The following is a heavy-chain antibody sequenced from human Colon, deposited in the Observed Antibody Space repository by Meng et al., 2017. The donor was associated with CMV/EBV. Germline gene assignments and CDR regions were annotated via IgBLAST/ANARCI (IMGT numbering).Heavy chain of an antibody. CDR2: IKSNSAGGTT. CDR1: GFTFSNVW. Sequence: LSLTCAASGFTFSNVWMSWVRQAPGEGLEWVGRIKSNSAGGTTDYAAPVQGRFTISRDDSKNTLFLQMNSLKTEDTAVYYCSTLKGQVVSSAGYWGQGTLVTVSS. CDR3: STLKGQVVSSAGY. V-gene: IGHV3-15*01. J-gene: IGHJ4*02. D-gene: IGHD2-2*01.